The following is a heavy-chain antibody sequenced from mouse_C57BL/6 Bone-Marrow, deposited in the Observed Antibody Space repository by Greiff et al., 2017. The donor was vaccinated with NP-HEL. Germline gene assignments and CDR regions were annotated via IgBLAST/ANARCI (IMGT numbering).Heavy chain of an antibody. Sequence: QVQLQQPGAELVKPGASVKVSCKASGYTFTSYWMHWVKQRPGQGLEWIGRINPSDSDTNYNQKFKGKATLTVDKSSSTAYMQLSSLTSEDSAVYYCAIWDYYGSSWFDYWGQGTTLTVSS. J-gene: IGHJ2*01. D-gene: IGHD1-1*01. V-gene: IGHV1-74*01. CDR1: GYTFTSYW. CDR3: AIWDYYGSSWFDY. CDR2: INPSDSDT.